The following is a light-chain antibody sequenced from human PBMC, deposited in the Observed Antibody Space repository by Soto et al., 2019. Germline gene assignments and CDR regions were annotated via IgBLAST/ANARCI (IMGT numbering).Light chain of an antibody. CDR1: QNIRNY. V-gene: IGKV1-39*01. J-gene: IGKJ2*01. CDR3: QQSYTLPYT. Sequence: DIQMTQSPSSLSASVGDRVTISCRASQNIRNYLNWYRQKPGKAPESLIYIGSTLESGVPSRFSGSGFGADFTLTIKGLQYEDFGVYYCQQSYTLPYTFGQGTSLDIK. CDR2: IGS.